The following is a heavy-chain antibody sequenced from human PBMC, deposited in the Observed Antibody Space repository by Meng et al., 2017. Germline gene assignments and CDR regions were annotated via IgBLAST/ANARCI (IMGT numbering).Heavy chain of an antibody. V-gene: IGHV3-23*01. J-gene: IGHJ3*02. CDR1: GFTFSSYA. Sequence: GESLKISCAASGFTFSSYAMSLVRQAPGKGLEWVSAISGSGGSTYYADSVKCRFAISRDNSKNTLYLQMNSLRAEDTAVYYCAKVNCGGDCYSEDAFDIWGQGTMVTVSS. CDR3: AKVNCGGDCYSEDAFDI. CDR2: ISGSGGST. D-gene: IGHD2-21*02.